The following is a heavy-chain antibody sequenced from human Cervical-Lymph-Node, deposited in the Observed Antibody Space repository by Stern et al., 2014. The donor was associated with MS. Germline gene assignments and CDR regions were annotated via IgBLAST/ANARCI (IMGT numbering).Heavy chain of an antibody. CDR2: ISWNSNNI. Sequence: VQLGESGGGSVQPGRSLRLSCAAPGFTFDDCAMHWVRQAPGKGLEGVSGISWNSNNIGYADSVRGRFTISRDNAKNSLYLQMNGLRPEDTALYYCAKDISERHYYFDSWGEGTLVTVSS. D-gene: IGHD3-16*02. CDR1: GFTFDDCA. CDR3: AKDISERHYYFDS. V-gene: IGHV3-9*01. J-gene: IGHJ4*02.